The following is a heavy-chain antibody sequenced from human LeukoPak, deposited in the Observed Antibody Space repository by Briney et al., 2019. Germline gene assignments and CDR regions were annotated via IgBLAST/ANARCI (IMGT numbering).Heavy chain of an antibody. Sequence: SETLSLTCTVSGCTISSYYWSWIRQPPGKGLEWIGYIYYSGSTKYNPSLKSRVTISVDTSKNQFSLKLSSVTAADTAVYYCARGEFGSGYYAGYWGQGTLVTVSS. CDR2: IYYSGST. V-gene: IGHV4-59*08. CDR1: GCTISSYY. CDR3: ARGEFGSGYYAGY. D-gene: IGHD3-22*01. J-gene: IGHJ4*02.